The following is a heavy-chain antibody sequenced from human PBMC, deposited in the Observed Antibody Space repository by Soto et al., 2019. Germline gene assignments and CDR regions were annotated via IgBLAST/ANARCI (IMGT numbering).Heavy chain of an antibody. CDR1: GGSFSGYY. CDR2: INHSGST. V-gene: IGHV4-34*01. J-gene: IGHJ6*03. CDR3: ARGQPYAIFGVVIMSPVASYMDV. Sequence: SETLSLTCAVYGGSFSGYYWSWIRQPPGKGLEWIGEINHSGSTNYNPSLKSRVTISVDTSKNQFSLKLSSVTAADTAVYYCARGQPYAIFGVVIMSPVASYMDVWGKGTTVTVSS. D-gene: IGHD3-3*01.